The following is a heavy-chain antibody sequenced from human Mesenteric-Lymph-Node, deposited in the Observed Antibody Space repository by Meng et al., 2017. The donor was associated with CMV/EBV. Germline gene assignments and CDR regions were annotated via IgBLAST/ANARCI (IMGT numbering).Heavy chain of an antibody. D-gene: IGHD6-13*01. CDR3: ARAPWGIALDFDY. Sequence: ASVKVSCKASGYTFTSYGISWVRQAPGQGPEWMGWITAYNGNTDYAQKFQGRVTMTTDTSTSTVYMELRSLRSDDTAVYYCARAPWGIALDFDYGGQGTLVTVSS. CDR1: GYTFTSYG. V-gene: IGHV1-18*01. CDR2: ITAYNGNT. J-gene: IGHJ4*02.